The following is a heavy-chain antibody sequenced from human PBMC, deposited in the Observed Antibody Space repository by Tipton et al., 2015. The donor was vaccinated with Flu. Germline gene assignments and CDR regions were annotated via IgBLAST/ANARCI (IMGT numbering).Heavy chain of an antibody. V-gene: IGHV3-53*01. CDR2: IYSGGST. D-gene: IGHD2-21*02. CDR1: GFSVSRNY. Sequence: SLRLSCAASGFSVSRNYMSWVRQAPGKGLEWVSVIYSGGSTDYADSVKGRFTISRDNSKNTLYLQMNSLRAEDTAVYYCGTYCGGDCYRAPIYHYGLDVWGQGTTVTASS. CDR3: GTYCGGDCYRAPIYHYGLDV. J-gene: IGHJ6*02.